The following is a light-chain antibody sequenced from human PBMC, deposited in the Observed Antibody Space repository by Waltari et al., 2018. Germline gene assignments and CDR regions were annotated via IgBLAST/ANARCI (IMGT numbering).Light chain of an antibody. V-gene: IGLV3-1*01. Sequence: SYELSQSPSVSVSLGQTASITCAGHKLGNKYVSWYRQRPGQSPVLVIYQDNRRPSGITERFSGSNSGNTATLTISGTQAMDEADYYCQAWDSRTAVFGGGTKLTVL. CDR3: QAWDSRTAV. CDR1: KLGNKY. CDR2: QDN. J-gene: IGLJ2*01.